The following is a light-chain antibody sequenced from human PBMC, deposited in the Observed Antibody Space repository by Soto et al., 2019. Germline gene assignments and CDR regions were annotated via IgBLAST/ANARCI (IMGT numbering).Light chain of an antibody. CDR2: GAS. Sequence: EIVLTQSPGTLSLSPGERATLSCRASQSVSSSYLAWYQQKPGQAPRLLIYGASSRATGIPDRFHGSGSGTDFTLTISRLEPEDFAVYYCQQYGSSPNTFGQGTKLEIK. CDR3: QQYGSSPNT. V-gene: IGKV3-20*01. J-gene: IGKJ2*01. CDR1: QSVSSSY.